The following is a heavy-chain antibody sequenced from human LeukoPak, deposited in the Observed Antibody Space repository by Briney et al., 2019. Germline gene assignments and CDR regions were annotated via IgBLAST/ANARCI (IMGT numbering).Heavy chain of an antibody. J-gene: IGHJ4*02. V-gene: IGHV4-34*01. CDR2: INHSGST. CDR1: GGSFGGYY. D-gene: IGHD1-26*01. CDR3: ARAPFGGSYSPFDY. Sequence: SETLSLTCAVYGGSFGGYYWSWIRQPPGKGLEWIGEINHSGSTNYNPSLKSRVTISVDTSKNQFSLKLSSVTAADTAVYYCARAPFGGSYSPFDYWGQGTLVTVSS.